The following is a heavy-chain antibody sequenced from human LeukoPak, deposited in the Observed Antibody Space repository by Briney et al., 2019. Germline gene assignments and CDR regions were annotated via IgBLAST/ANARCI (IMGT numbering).Heavy chain of an antibody. Sequence: GGSLRLSCAASGFTFSSYSMNWVRQAPGKGLEWVSYISSSSSTIYYADSVKGRFTISRDNAKNSLYLQMNSLRDEDTAVYYCARNSVLLWFGERGGIDYLGQGTLVTVSS. CDR3: ARNSVLLWFGERGGIDY. V-gene: IGHV3-48*02. CDR1: GFTFSSYS. J-gene: IGHJ4*02. CDR2: ISSSSSTI. D-gene: IGHD3-10*01.